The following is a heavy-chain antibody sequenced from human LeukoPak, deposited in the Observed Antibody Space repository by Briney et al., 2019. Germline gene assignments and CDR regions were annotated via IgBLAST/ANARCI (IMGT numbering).Heavy chain of an antibody. D-gene: IGHD1-7*01. Sequence: PSETLSLTCTLSGVSISSYYWSWIRQPPGKGLEWIGYIYYSGSTNYNPSLKSRVTISVDTSKNQFSLKLSSVTAADTAVYYCARDRRNWNYDYFDYWGQGTLVTVSS. CDR1: GVSISSYY. CDR2: IYYSGST. J-gene: IGHJ4*02. V-gene: IGHV4-59*01. CDR3: ARDRRNWNYDYFDY.